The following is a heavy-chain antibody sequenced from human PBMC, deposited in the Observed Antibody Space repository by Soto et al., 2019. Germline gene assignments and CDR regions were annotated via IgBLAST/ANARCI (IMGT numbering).Heavy chain of an antibody. CDR1: GYTFTSYA. CDR2: INAGNGNT. Sequence: ASVKVSCKASGYTFTSYAMHWVRQAPGQRLEWMGWINAGNGNTKYSQKFQGRVTITRDTSASTAYMELSSLRSEDTAVYYCARDLLLCIGGSCYHFTTFVYWGQGTLVTVSS. CDR3: ARDLLLCIGGSCYHFTTFVY. J-gene: IGHJ4*02. D-gene: IGHD2-15*01. V-gene: IGHV1-3*01.